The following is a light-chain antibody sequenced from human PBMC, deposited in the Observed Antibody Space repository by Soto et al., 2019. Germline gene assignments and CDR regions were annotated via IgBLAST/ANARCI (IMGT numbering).Light chain of an antibody. J-gene: IGKJ5*01. CDR2: GAS. Sequence: EIVITQSPDTLSVSPGERATLSCRASQSVSSNLAWYQQKPGQAPRLLLYGASTRATGITARFSGSGSWTEFTLTISSLQSEDFAVYYCQQYNIWPLTFGQGTRLEIK. V-gene: IGKV3-15*01. CDR1: QSVSSN. CDR3: QQYNIWPLT.